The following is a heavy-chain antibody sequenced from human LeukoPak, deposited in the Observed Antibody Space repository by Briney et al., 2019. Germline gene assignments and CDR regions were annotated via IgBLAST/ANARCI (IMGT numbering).Heavy chain of an antibody. D-gene: IGHD6-13*01. Sequence: SSETLSLTCTVSGGSISSSSYYWGWIRQPPGKGLEWIGSIYYSGSTYYNPSLKSRVTISVDTSKNQFSLKLSSVTAADTAVYYCARVNDGGYSSSWYWFDYWGQGTLVTVSS. CDR1: GGSISSSSYY. V-gene: IGHV4-39*07. CDR2: IYYSGST. CDR3: ARVNDGGYSSSWYWFDY. J-gene: IGHJ4*02.